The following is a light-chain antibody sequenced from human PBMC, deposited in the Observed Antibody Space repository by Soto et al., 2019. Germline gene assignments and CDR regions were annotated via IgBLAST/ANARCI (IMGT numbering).Light chain of an antibody. V-gene: IGLV2-23*02. CDR2: EDT. J-gene: IGLJ2*01. CDR1: SSAVGSYNL. CDR3: YSYVGSSSFHVV. Sequence: QSALTQPASVSGSPGQSITISCTGTSSAVGSYNLVSWYQQHPGKAPELMIYEDTKRPSGVSTRFSGSKSGNTASLTISGLQAEDEADYYCYSYVGSSSFHVVFGGGTKLTVL.